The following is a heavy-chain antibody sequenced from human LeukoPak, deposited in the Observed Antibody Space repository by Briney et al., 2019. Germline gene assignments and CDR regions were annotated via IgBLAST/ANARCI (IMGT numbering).Heavy chain of an antibody. J-gene: IGHJ5*02. CDR3: ARDSPRGWGSGSYPGEYNWFDP. Sequence: SVKVSCKASGGTFSSYAISWVRQAPGQGLEWMGGIIPIFGTANYAQKFQGRVTITADESTSTAYMELSSLRSEDTAVYYCARDSPRGWGSGSYPGEYNWFDPWGQGTLVAVSS. CDR1: GGTFSSYA. V-gene: IGHV1-69*13. CDR2: IIPIFGTA. D-gene: IGHD3-10*01.